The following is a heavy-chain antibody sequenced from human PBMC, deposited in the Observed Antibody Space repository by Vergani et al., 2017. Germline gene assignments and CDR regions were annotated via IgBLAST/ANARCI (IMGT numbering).Heavy chain of an antibody. V-gene: IGHV4-61*02. CDR1: GGSISSGSYY. CDR3: ARGSGAATTSRRTMVRGWSWFDP. J-gene: IGHJ5*02. Sequence: QVQLQESGPGLVKPSQTLSLTCTVSGGSISSGSYYWSWIRQPAGKGLEWIGRIYTSGSTNYNPSLKSRVTISVDTSKNQFSLKLSSVTAADTAVYYCARGSGAATTSRRTMVRGWSWFDPWGQGTLVTVSS. CDR2: IYTSGST. D-gene: IGHD3-10*01.